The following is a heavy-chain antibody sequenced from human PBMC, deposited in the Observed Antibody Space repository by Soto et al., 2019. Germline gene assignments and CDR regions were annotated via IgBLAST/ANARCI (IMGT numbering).Heavy chain of an antibody. Sequence: EVQLVESGEGLVQPGGSLRLSCAASGFTFSGSWMHWVRQAPGKGLVWVSRINGDGSGTSYADFVKGRFTISRDDAKNTLFLQMNGLRAEDTAVYYCARGIFGSGTANDYWGQGTRVTVSS. D-gene: IGHD3-10*01. CDR3: ARGIFGSGTANDY. CDR2: INGDGSGT. CDR1: GFTFSGSW. J-gene: IGHJ4*02. V-gene: IGHV3-74*01.